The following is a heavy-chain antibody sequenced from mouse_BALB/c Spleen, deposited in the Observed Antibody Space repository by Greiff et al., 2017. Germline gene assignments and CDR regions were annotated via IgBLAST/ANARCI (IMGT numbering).Heavy chain of an antibody. Sequence: VHLVESGAELVRPGTSVKMSCKAAGYTFTNYWIGWVKQRPGHGLEWIGDIYPGGGYTNYNEKFKGKATLTADTSSSTAYMQLSSLTSEDSAIYYCAIYYDYDDLAYWGQGTLVTVSA. CDR2: IYPGGGYT. J-gene: IGHJ3*01. CDR1: GYTFTNYW. D-gene: IGHD2-4*01. V-gene: IGHV1-63*02. CDR3: AIYYDYDDLAY.